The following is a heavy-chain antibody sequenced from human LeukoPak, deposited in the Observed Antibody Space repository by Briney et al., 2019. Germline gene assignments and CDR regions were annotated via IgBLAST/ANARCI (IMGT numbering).Heavy chain of an antibody. Sequence: PGGSLRLSCAASGFTFSSYGMHWVRQAPGKGLEWVAYIRYDGSNKYYADSVKGRFTISRDISKNTLYLQMNSLRAEDTAVYYCARDSSGWYHWFDPWGQGTLVTVSS. J-gene: IGHJ5*02. D-gene: IGHD6-19*01. CDR1: GFTFSSYG. V-gene: IGHV3-30*02. CDR3: ARDSSGWYHWFDP. CDR2: IRYDGSNK.